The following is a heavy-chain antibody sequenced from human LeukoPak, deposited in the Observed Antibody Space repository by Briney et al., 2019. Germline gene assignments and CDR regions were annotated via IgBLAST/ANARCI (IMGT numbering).Heavy chain of an antibody. CDR2: VSASGGHT. CDR3: AKESGTSRPLDF. Sequence: GGSLGLSCVASGYTFSNYGMTWVRQAPGKGLEWVSAVSASGGHTFYVDSARGRFTVSRDNSKNTLCLQMNSLRADDTAVYYCAKESGTSRPLDFWGQGTLVTVSS. D-gene: IGHD1-1*01. CDR1: GYTFSNYG. V-gene: IGHV3-23*01. J-gene: IGHJ4*02.